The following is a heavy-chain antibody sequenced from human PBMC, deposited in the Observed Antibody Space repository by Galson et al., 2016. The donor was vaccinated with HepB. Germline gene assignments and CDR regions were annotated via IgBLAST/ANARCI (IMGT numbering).Heavy chain of an antibody. Sequence: SETLSLTCTVSGGSISSYYWSWIRQPPGKGLEWIGYIYYSGGTNYNPSLKSRVTISVDTSKNQFSLKLSSVTAADTAAYYCARCCSGGSCYQAFHYWGPGTLGTVSS. CDR3: ARCCSGGSCYQAFHY. J-gene: IGHJ4*02. CDR2: IYYSGGT. CDR1: GGSISSYY. D-gene: IGHD2-15*01. V-gene: IGHV4-59*01.